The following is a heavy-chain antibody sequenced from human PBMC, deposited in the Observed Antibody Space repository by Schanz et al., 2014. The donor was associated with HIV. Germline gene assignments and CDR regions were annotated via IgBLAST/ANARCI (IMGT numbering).Heavy chain of an antibody. J-gene: IGHJ3*02. Sequence: QVQLVESGGGVVQPGRSLRLSCAASGFTFSSYGMHWVRQVPGKGLEWVAVIWFDGSNKYYGDSVKGRFTIARDNSKNTLYLQMNSLRAEDTAVYYCARGQDIVVVTADFDIWGQGTMVTVSS. CDR2: IWFDGSNK. CDR3: ARGQDIVVVTADFDI. CDR1: GFTFSSYG. D-gene: IGHD2-21*02. V-gene: IGHV3-33*01.